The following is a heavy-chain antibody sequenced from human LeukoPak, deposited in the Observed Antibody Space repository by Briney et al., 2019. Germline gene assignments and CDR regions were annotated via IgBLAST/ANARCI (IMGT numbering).Heavy chain of an antibody. CDR3: ARSLDWFDP. J-gene: IGHJ5*02. CDR2: INHSGST. CDR1: GGSFSGYY. Sequence: SETLSLTCAVYGGSFSGYYWSWIRQPPGKGLEWIGEINHSGSTNYNPSLKSRVTISVDTSKNQFSLKLSSVTAADTAVYYCARSLDWFDPWGQGTLVTVSS. V-gene: IGHV4-34*01. D-gene: IGHD3-16*01.